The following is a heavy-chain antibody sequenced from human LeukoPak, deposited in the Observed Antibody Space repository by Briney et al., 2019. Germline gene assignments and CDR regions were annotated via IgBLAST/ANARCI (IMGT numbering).Heavy chain of an antibody. CDR2: ISSNGGST. Sequence: GGSLRLSCSASGFTFSSYAMHWVRQAPGKGLEYVSAISSNGGSTYYADSVKGRFTISRDNAKNSLYLQMNSLRAEDTAVYYCARRSPNYYFDYWGQGTPVTVSS. CDR3: ARRSPNYYFDY. V-gene: IGHV3-64*04. J-gene: IGHJ4*02. CDR1: GFTFSSYA.